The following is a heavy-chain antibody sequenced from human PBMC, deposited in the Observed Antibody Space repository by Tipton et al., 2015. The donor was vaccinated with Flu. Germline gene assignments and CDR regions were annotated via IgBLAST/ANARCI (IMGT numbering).Heavy chain of an antibody. CDR1: GVSVNIENSY. J-gene: IGHJ5*02. CDR3: ARGNWNSNYDNWFDP. Sequence: TLSLTCTVSGVSVNIENSYWVWIRKSLGRGLEWIGTIYNTGLTNYNPSLKSRVTVSLDMSKNQFSLNVSLVTAADTATYFCARGNWNSNYDNWFDPWGQGTPVTVSS. V-gene: IGHV4-39*07. CDR2: IYNTGLT. D-gene: IGHD1-1*01.